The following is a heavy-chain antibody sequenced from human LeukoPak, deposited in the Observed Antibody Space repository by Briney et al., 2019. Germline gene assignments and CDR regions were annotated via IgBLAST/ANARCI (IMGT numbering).Heavy chain of an antibody. J-gene: IGHJ4*02. D-gene: IGHD2-21*02. CDR2: MYYSGST. CDR1: GGSISSTSYY. CDR3: ARQTLTDDIDY. Sequence: SETLSLTCTVSGGSISSTSYYWGWIRQPPGKGLEWIGSMYYSGSTYYNPSLKSRVTISVDRSKNQFSLKLSSVTAADTAVYYCARQTLTDDIDYWGQGTLVTVSS. V-gene: IGHV4-39*01.